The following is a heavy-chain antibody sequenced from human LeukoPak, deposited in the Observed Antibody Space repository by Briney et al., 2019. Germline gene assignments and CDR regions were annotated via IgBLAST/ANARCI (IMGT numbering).Heavy chain of an antibody. CDR3: AREVVVPAAKTYNGFDP. D-gene: IGHD2-2*01. CDR1: GYTFTGYY. CDR2: INPNSGGT. V-gene: IGHV1-2*02. J-gene: IGHJ5*02. Sequence: ASVKVSCKASGYTFTGYYMHWVRQAPGQGLEWMGWINPNSGGTNYAQKFQGRVTMTRDTSISTAYMELSRLRSDDTAVYYCAREVVVPAAKTYNGFDPWGQGTLVTVSS.